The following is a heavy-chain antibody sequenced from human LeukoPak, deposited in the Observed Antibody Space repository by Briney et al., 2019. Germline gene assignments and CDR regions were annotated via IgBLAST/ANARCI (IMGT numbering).Heavy chain of an antibody. D-gene: IGHD6-19*01. V-gene: IGHV1-2*02. CDR3: ARVFGIAVAGCDY. J-gene: IGHJ4*02. CDR2: INPNSGGT. CDR1: GCTFTGYY. Sequence: ASVKVSCKASGCTFTGYYMHWVRQAPGQGLEWMGWINPNSGGTNYAQKFQGRVTMTRDTSISTAYMELSRLRSDDTAVYYCARVFGIAVAGCDYWGQGTLVTVSS.